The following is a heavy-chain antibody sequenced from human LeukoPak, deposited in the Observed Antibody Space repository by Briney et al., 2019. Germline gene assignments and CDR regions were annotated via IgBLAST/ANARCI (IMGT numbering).Heavy chain of an antibody. V-gene: IGHV1-2*02. CDR2: INPNSGGL. J-gene: IGHJ4*02. CDR1: GYMFIAYY. Sequence: GAPVKVCCKASGYMFIAYYMHWVRQAPGQGLEWMGWINPNSGGLNYTQKFQGRLSMTMDTTTRTAYMELSRLTSDDTAVYYCARVVDTVMATAYWGQGTLVTVSS. D-gene: IGHD5-18*01. CDR3: ARVVDTVMATAY.